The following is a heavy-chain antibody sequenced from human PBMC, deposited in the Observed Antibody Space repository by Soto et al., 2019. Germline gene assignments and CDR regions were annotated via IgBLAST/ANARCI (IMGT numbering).Heavy chain of an antibody. CDR3: TTVTTVDYYFDX. CDR1: GLTFSDRY. J-gene: IGHJ4*02. D-gene: IGHD4-17*01. CDR2: IRIKTNSYTT. Sequence: PGGSLRLSCAASGLTFSDRYMDWVRQAPGKGLEWVFRIRIKTNSYTTEYAASVKGRFIISRDDSTNSLYLQMSSLKTEDTAVYYCTTVTTVDYYFDXWGQGTLVTVSX. V-gene: IGHV3-72*01.